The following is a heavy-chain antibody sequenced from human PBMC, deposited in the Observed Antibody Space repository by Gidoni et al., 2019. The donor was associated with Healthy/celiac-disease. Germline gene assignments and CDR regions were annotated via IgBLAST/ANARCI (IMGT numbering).Heavy chain of an antibody. J-gene: IGHJ4*02. CDR1: GVTFSSYE. Sequence: EVQLVESGGCLVQPGGSLRLSCPAFGVTFSSYEMNWVRQAPGKGLDWVSYVSSSGSTISYADSVKGRFTISRDNAKNSLYLQMNSLRAEDTAVYYCAGDIVGAIYWGQGTLVTVSS. CDR3: AGDIVGAIY. V-gene: IGHV3-48*03. CDR2: VSSSGSTI. D-gene: IGHD1-26*01.